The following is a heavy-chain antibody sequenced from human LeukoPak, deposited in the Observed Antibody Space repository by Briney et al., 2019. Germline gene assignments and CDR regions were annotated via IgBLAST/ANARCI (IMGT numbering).Heavy chain of an antibody. Sequence: ASVKVSCKASGYTFTGYYTHWVRQAPGQGLEWMGWINPNSGGTNYAQKFQGRVTMTRDTSISTAYMELSRLRSDDTAVYYCARGAPLGDCSSTSCYTDRWDYWGQGTLVTVSS. D-gene: IGHD2-2*02. V-gene: IGHV1-2*02. J-gene: IGHJ4*02. CDR1: GYTFTGYY. CDR2: INPNSGGT. CDR3: ARGAPLGDCSSTSCYTDRWDY.